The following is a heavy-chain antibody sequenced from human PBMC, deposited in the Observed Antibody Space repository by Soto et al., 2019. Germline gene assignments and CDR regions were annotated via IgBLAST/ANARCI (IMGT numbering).Heavy chain of an antibody. D-gene: IGHD3-9*01. Sequence: GGSLRLSCAASGFTFSSYAMSWVRQAPGKGLEWVSAISGSGGSTYYADSVKGRFTISRDNSKNTLYLQMNSLRAEDTAVYYCAKDVLLGDILTGGLFDYWGQGTLVTVSS. CDR1: GFTFSSYA. CDR3: AKDVLLGDILTGGLFDY. J-gene: IGHJ4*02. V-gene: IGHV3-23*01. CDR2: ISGSGGST.